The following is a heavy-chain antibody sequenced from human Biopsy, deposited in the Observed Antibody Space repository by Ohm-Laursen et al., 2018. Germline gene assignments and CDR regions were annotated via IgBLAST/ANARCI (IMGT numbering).Heavy chain of an antibody. CDR3: GRAVRNQLLTDP. CDR2: LNPVSGNS. D-gene: IGHD1-7*01. J-gene: IGHJ5*02. V-gene: IGHV1-8*01. CDR1: GYTFTSYD. Sequence: GSSVKVSCKASGYTFTSYDITWVRQASGPGPEWIGWLNPVSGNSNFGQKFRGRVTVTSDTSIRTAYMELSGLTSDDTATNYCGRAVRNQLLTDPWGQGTLVTVTS.